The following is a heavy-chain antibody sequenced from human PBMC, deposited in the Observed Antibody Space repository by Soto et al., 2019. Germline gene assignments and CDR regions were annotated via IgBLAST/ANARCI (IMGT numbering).Heavy chain of an antibody. D-gene: IGHD3-16*01. J-gene: IGHJ5*02. Sequence: ASVKVSCKTSGYPFINFYVHWVRQAPGQGLEWLGNINHRADSTVYAPKFEDRVSMTRDTSTSTVYMELSSLTSDDTAMYYCAREFPSTYWFDPWGHGTLVTVSS. CDR2: INHRADST. CDR1: GYPFINFY. V-gene: IGHV1-46*01. CDR3: AREFPSTYWFDP.